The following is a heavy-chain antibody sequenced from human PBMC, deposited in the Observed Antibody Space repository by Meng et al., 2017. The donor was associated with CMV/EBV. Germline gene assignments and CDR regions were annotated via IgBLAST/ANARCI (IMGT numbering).Heavy chain of an antibody. V-gene: IGHV3-73*01. Sequence: SGFTFSGSDMHWVRQASGKGLEWVGRIRSKANSYATAYAASVKGRFTISRDDSKNTAYLQMNSLKTEDTAVYYCTRLRAYDSSDSDYWGQGTLVTVSS. CDR3: TRLRAYDSSDSDY. CDR1: GFTFSGSD. CDR2: IRSKANSYAT. D-gene: IGHD3-22*01. J-gene: IGHJ4*02.